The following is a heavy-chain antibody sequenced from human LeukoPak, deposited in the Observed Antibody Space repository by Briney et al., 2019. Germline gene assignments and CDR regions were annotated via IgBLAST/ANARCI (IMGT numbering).Heavy chain of an antibody. D-gene: IGHD4-23*01. CDR3: ARDNSVEDTAWWFDP. CDR2: ISAYNGNT. CDR1: GYTFSRYG. V-gene: IGHV1-18*01. Sequence: ASVKVSCKASGYTFSRYGITWVRQAPGQGLEWVAWISAYNGNTNYAHSVQGRVTMTRDMSTSTDYMELSSLRSEDTAVYYCARDNSVEDTAWWFDPWGQGTLVTVSS. J-gene: IGHJ5*02.